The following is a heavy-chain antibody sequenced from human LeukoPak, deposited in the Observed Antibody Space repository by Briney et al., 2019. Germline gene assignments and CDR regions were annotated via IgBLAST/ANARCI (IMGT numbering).Heavy chain of an antibody. CDR3: AKSWSCVQYNDWFCYFDY. Sequence: GGSLRLSCAASGFTFSSYWMSWVRQAPGKGLEWVSGISGSSGTTYYTDSVQGRFTISRDNSKDTLYLQMNSLRDDDTAIYYCAKSWSCVQYNDWFCYFDYWGQGTLVTVSS. CDR1: GFTFSSYW. V-gene: IGHV3-23*01. J-gene: IGHJ4*02. CDR2: ISGSSGTT. D-gene: IGHD3-9*01.